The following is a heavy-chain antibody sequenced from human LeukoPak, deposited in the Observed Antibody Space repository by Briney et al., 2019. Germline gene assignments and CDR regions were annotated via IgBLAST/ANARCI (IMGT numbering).Heavy chain of an antibody. Sequence: SETLSLTCTVSGGSISSFYGSWIRQSPGKGLEWIGNIFYTGSTDYNPSLKSRVTISVDTSKNQFSLKLNSVTAADTAMYYCARRGSGRVDYWGQGTLVTVSS. J-gene: IGHJ4*02. CDR2: IFYTGST. D-gene: IGHD3-10*01. V-gene: IGHV4-59*01. CDR1: GGSISSFY. CDR3: ARRGSGRVDY.